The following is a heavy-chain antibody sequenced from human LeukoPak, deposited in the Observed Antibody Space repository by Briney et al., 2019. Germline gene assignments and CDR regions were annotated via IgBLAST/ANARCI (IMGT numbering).Heavy chain of an antibody. D-gene: IGHD2-2*01. V-gene: IGHV1-69*01. Sequence: SVTVSCKVSGGTPSSYAISWVRHAPREWLEWMGGIIPISGTANHAQKFQGRVTITEDESTGTAYMEMSSLRSEDTDVYYCARDCSSTSCFNWFDPWGQGTLVTVSS. CDR2: IIPISGTA. CDR1: GGTPSSYA. J-gene: IGHJ5*02. CDR3: ARDCSSTSCFNWFDP.